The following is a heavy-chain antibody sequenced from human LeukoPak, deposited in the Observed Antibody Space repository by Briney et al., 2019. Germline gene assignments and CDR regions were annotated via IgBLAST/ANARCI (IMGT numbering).Heavy chain of an antibody. CDR2: ISDSGRFT. D-gene: IGHD3-22*01. CDR3: ALGYYDSSGYY. V-gene: IGHV3-23*01. Sequence: PGGSLRLSCAASGFTFSTFSLSWVRQASGKGLEWVSTISDSGRFTEYADSVKGRFTISRDNSKNTLYLQMNSLRAEDTAVYYCALGYYDSSGYYWGQGTLVTVSS. CDR1: GFTFSTFS. J-gene: IGHJ4*02.